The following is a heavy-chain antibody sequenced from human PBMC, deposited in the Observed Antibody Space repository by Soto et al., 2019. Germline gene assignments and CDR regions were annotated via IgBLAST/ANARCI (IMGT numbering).Heavy chain of an antibody. D-gene: IGHD5-12*01. Sequence: EVQLVESGGGLVQPGGSLRLSCAASGFTFSSYWMSWVRQAPGKGLEWVANIKQDGSEKYYVDSVKGRFTISRDNAKNSLYLQMNSLRAEDTAVYYCARFGLLRKFPGHYFDYWGQGTLVTVSS. V-gene: IGHV3-7*05. J-gene: IGHJ4*02. CDR3: ARFGLLRKFPGHYFDY. CDR1: GFTFSSYW. CDR2: IKQDGSEK.